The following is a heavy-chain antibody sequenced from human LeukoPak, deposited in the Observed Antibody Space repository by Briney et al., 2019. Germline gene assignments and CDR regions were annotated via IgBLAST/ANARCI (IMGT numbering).Heavy chain of an antibody. J-gene: IGHJ4*02. D-gene: IGHD3-22*01. V-gene: IGHV3-30*02. CDR1: GFTFSSYG. CDR2: IRYDGSNK. CDR3: AKDPLQYYYDSSGYYYDY. Sequence: PGGSLRLSCAAYGFTFSSYGMHWVRQAPGKGLEWVAFIRYDGSNKYYADSVKGRFTISTDNSKNTLYLQMNSLRAEDTAVYYCAKDPLQYYYDSSGYYYDYWGQGTLVTVSS.